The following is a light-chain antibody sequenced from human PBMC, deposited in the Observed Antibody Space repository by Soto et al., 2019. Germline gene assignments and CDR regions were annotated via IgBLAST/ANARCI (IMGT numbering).Light chain of an antibody. CDR1: QSIHTS. CDR3: QQRNVWPPIT. V-gene: IGKV3-11*01. Sequence: VLTQSPATLSLSPGERATLSCRASQSIHTSLAWYQQKSGKPPRLVIYDSTLRANGVPDRFGGSRSGTEFPLTINSLEPEDFAVYYCQQRNVWPPITFGQGPLLEIK. CDR2: DST. J-gene: IGKJ5*01.